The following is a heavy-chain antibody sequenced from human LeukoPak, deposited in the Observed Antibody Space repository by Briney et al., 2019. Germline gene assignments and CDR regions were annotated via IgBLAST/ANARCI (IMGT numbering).Heavy chain of an antibody. CDR2: ISGSGGST. J-gene: IGHJ4*02. V-gene: IGHV3-23*01. Sequence: GGSLRLSCAASGFTFSSYVMSWVRQAPGEGLEWVSAISGSGGSTYYADSVKGWFTISRDNSKNTLYLQMNSLRAEDTAVYYCAKDIVVVPAAMGSFDYWGQGTLVTVSS. D-gene: IGHD2-2*01. CDR1: GFTFSSYV. CDR3: AKDIVVVPAAMGSFDY.